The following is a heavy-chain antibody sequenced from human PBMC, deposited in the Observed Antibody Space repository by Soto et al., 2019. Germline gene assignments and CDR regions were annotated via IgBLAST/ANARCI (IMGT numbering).Heavy chain of an antibody. CDR2: IYYSGST. J-gene: IGHJ4*02. CDR1: GDSISSGDYY. D-gene: IGHD2-2*01. V-gene: IGHV4-30-4*01. Sequence: QVQLQESGPRLVKPSQTLSLTCTVSGDSISSGDYYWSWIRQSPGKGLEWIGHIYYSGSTYYNPALKSRVTISVDTSKNQFSLKLSSVTAADTDVYHCARSRYCSSTSCFTLGDYFDSWGQGTLVTVSS. CDR3: ARSRYCSSTSCFTLGDYFDS.